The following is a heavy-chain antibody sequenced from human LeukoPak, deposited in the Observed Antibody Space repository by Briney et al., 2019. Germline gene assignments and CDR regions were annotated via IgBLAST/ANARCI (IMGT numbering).Heavy chain of an antibody. Sequence: ASVKVSCKASGYTFSSYGISWVRQAPGQGLEWMGWINIHNGYTIYGQKIQGRVTMTADKSTNTAHMDLRSLRSDDTAVYYCARGASSYYDSSDYFDYWGQGTLVTVSS. D-gene: IGHD3-22*01. CDR2: INIHNGYT. CDR3: ARGASSYYDSSDYFDY. CDR1: GYTFSSYG. V-gene: IGHV1-18*01. J-gene: IGHJ4*02.